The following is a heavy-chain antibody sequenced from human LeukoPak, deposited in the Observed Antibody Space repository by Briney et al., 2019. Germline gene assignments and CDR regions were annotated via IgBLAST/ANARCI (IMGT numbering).Heavy chain of an antibody. CDR3: ARPGRLYYGSGKHLDY. J-gene: IGHJ4*02. Sequence: GASVKVSCKASGYTFTSYGISWVRQAPGQGLEWMGWISAYNGNTNYAQKLQGRVTMTRNTSISTAYMELSSLRSEDTAVYYCARPGRLYYGSGKHLDYWGQGTLVTVSS. CDR1: GYTFTSYG. V-gene: IGHV1-18*01. CDR2: ISAYNGNT. D-gene: IGHD3-10*01.